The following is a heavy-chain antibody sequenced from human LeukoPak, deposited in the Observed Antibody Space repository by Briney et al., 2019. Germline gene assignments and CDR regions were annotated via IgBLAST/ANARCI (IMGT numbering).Heavy chain of an antibody. J-gene: IGHJ6*03. CDR1: GGSISSYY. CDR3: AREWADGCSGGSCYSLGYYYYYMDV. CDR2: IYTSGST. D-gene: IGHD2-15*01. Sequence: SETLSLTCTVSGGSISSYYWSWIRQPAGKGLEWIGRIYTSGSTNYNPSLKSRVTMSVDTSKNQFSLKLSSVTAADTAVYYCAREWADGCSGGSCYSLGYYYYYMDVWGKGTTVTVSS. V-gene: IGHV4-4*07.